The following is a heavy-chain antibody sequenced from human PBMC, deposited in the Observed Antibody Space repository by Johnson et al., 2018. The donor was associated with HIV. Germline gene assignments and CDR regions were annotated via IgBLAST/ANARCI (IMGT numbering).Heavy chain of an antibody. CDR1: GFTFDDYG. CDR3: ARARSIVVVPAAIGSYAFDI. Sequence: VQLMESGGGVVRPGGSLRLSCAASGFTFDDYGMSWVRQAPGKGLEWVSGINWNGGSTGYADSVRGRFTISRDNAQNSLNLQMNSLRAEDTAVYYCARARSIVVVPAAIGSYAFDIWGQGTMVTVSS. J-gene: IGHJ3*02. D-gene: IGHD2-2*01. V-gene: IGHV3-20*04. CDR2: INWNGGST.